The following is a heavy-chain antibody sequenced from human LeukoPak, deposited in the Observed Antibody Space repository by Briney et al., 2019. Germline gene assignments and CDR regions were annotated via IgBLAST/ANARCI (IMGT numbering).Heavy chain of an antibody. CDR1: GFTFSSYA. J-gene: IGHJ4*02. CDR3: AKKSSAPITMIPSDY. D-gene: IGHD3-22*01. V-gene: IGHV3-23*01. CDR2: ISGSGGST. Sequence: GGSLRLSCAASGFTFSSYAMSWVRQAPGKGLEWVSAISGSGGSTYYADSVKGRFTISRDNSKNTLYLQMNSLRAEDTAVYYCAKKSSAPITMIPSDYWGQGTLVTVSS.